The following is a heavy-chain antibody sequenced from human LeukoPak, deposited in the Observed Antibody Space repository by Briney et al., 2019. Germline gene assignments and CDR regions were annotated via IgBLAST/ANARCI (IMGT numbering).Heavy chain of an antibody. CDR1: AGTCSSYA. J-gene: IGHJ4*02. D-gene: IGHD2-15*01. V-gene: IGHV1-69*13. CDR3: ARGDLGYCSGGSCYLPFLFDY. CDR2: IIPIFGTA. Sequence: SVKVSCKASAGTCSSYAISWVRQAPGQGLEWMGGIIPIFGTANYAQKFQGRVTITADESTRTAYMELSSLRSEDTAVYYCARGDLGYCSGGSCYLPFLFDYWGQGTLVTVSS.